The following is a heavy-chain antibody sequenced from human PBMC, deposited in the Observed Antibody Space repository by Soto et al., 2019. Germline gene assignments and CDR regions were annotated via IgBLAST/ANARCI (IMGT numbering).Heavy chain of an antibody. CDR1: GYTFTSYA. D-gene: IGHD3-10*01. CDR3: ARGFGGSGDAIFDY. Sequence: ASVKVSCKASGYTFTSYAMHWVRQAPGQRLEWMGWINAGNGNTKYSQKFQGRVTITRDTSASTAYMELSSLRSEDTAVYYCARGFGGSGDAIFDYWGQGTLVTGLL. V-gene: IGHV1-3*01. J-gene: IGHJ4*02. CDR2: INAGNGNT.